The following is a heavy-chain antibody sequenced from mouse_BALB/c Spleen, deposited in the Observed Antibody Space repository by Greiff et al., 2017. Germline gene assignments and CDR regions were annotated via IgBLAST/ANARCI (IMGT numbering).Heavy chain of an antibody. Sequence: LVKTGASVKISCKASGYSFTGYYMHWVKQSHGKSLEWIGYISCYNGATSYNQKFKGKATFTVDTSSSTAYMQFNSLTSEDSAVYYCAVSTMIISSYYFDYWGQGTTLTVSS. V-gene: IGHV1S34*01. CDR1: GYSFTGYY. D-gene: IGHD2-4*01. J-gene: IGHJ2*01. CDR2: ISCYNGAT. CDR3: AVSTMIISSYYFDY.